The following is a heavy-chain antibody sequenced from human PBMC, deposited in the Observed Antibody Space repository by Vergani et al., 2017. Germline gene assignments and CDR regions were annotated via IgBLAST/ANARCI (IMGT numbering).Heavy chain of an antibody. CDR3: ARDRVVVETKYYDGMDG. J-gene: IGHJ6*02. Sequence: QVQLVQSGAEVKKPGASVKVSCKASGYTFTGYYMHWVRQAPGQGLEWMGWINPNSGGTNYAQKFQGRVTMTRDTSISTAYMELSRLRSDETAVDYGARDRVVVETKYYDGMDGWGQGTTVTVSS. V-gene: IGHV1-2*02. CDR2: INPNSGGT. D-gene: IGHD3-22*01. CDR1: GYTFTGYY.